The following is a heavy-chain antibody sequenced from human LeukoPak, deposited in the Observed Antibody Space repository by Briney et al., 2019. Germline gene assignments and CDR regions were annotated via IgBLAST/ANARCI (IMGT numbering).Heavy chain of an antibody. CDR1: GGSISSYY. J-gene: IGHJ6*03. Sequence: SETLSLTCTVSGGSISSYYWSWIRQPAGKGLEWIGRIYTSGSTNYNPSLKSRVTMSVDTSKNQFSLKLSSVTAADTAVYYCARDNSGYDLGRGFASYYYYMDVWGKGTTVTISS. V-gene: IGHV4-4*07. D-gene: IGHD5-12*01. CDR2: IYTSGST. CDR3: ARDNSGYDLGRGFASYYYYMDV.